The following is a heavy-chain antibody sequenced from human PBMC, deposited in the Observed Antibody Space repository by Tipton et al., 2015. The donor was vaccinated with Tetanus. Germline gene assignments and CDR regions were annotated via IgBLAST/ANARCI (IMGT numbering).Heavy chain of an antibody. J-gene: IGHJ4*02. CDR2: IQPSGSA. CDR3: SRPSSRYGDYLY. D-gene: IGHD4-17*01. V-gene: IGHV4-34*01. CDR1: GGSFRGYY. Sequence: TLSLTCAVYGGSFRGYYWTWIRQPPGQGLEWIGEIQPSGSANSNPSLNSRVTISVDTSMNQLSLKLSSVTAADTAVYYCSRPSSRYGDYLYWGQGTLVAVSS.